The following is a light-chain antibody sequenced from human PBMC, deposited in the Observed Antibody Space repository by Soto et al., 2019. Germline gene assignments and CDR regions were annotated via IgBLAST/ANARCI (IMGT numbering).Light chain of an antibody. CDR2: DAS. V-gene: IGKV3-15*01. CDR3: QQSNNWPKT. CDR1: QSVSSN. Sequence: EIVMTQSPDTLSVSPGETATLSCRASQSVSSNLAWYQQKPGQAPRLLISDASTRAAGLPARFSGSGSGTEFTLTISGLQSEDFAVYYCQQSNNWPKTFGQGTKVDIK. J-gene: IGKJ1*01.